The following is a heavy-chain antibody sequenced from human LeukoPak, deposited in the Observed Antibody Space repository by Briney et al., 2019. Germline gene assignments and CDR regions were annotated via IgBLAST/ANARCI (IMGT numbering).Heavy chain of an antibody. CDR2: ISGSGGST. CDR3: AKDDAYCGGDCYNFDY. J-gene: IGHJ4*02. V-gene: IGHV3-23*01. Sequence: GGSLRLSCAASGFTFSSYAMSWVRQAPGKGLEWVSAISGSGGSTYYADSVKGRFTISRDNSKNTLYLQMNSLRAEDTAVYYCAKDDAYCGGDCYNFDYWGQGTLVTVSS. D-gene: IGHD2-21*02. CDR1: GFTFSSYA.